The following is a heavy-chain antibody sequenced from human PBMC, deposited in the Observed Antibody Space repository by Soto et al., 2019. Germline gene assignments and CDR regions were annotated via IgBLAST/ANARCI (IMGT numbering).Heavy chain of an antibody. D-gene: IGHD6-19*01. CDR3: AILGGNSSGWYRLGHWGFDP. CDR2: IIPIFGTA. Sequence: QVQLVQSGAEVKKPGSSVKVSCKASGGTFSSYAISWVRQAPGQGLEWMGGIIPIFGTANYAQKFQGRVTITADESTSTAYMELSSLRSEDTAVYYCAILGGNSSGWYRLGHWGFDPWGQGTLVTVSS. CDR1: GGTFSSYA. V-gene: IGHV1-69*01. J-gene: IGHJ5*02.